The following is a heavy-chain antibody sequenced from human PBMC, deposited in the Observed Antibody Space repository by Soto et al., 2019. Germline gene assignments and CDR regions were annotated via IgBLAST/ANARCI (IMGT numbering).Heavy chain of an antibody. D-gene: IGHD4-17*01. J-gene: IGHJ4*02. CDR2: IYYSGYT. CDR3: ARSDDYVAFDY. V-gene: IGHV4-30-4*01. Sequence: QVQLQESGTGLVKPSQTLSLTCTVSGGSISSGDYKCSWIRQPPGKGLEWIGYIYYSGYTYNNPSLKSRVATSVDTSKNQFSLKLSSVTAADTAGYYCARSDDYVAFDYWGQGNLVTVSS. CDR1: GGSISSGDYK.